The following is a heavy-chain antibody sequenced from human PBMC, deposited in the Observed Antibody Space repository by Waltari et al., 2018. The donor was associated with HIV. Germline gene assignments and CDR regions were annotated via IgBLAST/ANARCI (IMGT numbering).Heavy chain of an antibody. V-gene: IGHV3-7*01. D-gene: IGHD1-26*01. CDR3: AKYSGSYWWAHNWFDP. J-gene: IGHJ5*02. CDR2: IKQDGSEK. CDR1: GLPFCTHW. Sequence: EVPLVESGGGLVQPGGSLPLYCVASGLPFCTHWMRWLRQAAGKGLGWVANIKQDGSEKHYADSVRGRFTISRDNTKNSLYLQMNSLRAEDTAVYYCAKYSGSYWWAHNWFDPWGQGTLVTVSS.